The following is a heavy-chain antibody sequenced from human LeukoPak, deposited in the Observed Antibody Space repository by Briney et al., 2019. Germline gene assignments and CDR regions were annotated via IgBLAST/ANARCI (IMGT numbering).Heavy chain of an antibody. CDR1: GGSFSGYY. Sequence: PSETLSLTCAVYGGSFSGYYWSWIRQPPGKGLEWIGEINHSGSTNYNPSLKSRVTISVDTSKNQFSLKLSSVTAADTAVYYCARAYSSSLPPYYYYYYYTDVWGKGTTVTVSS. CDR2: INHSGST. J-gene: IGHJ6*03. V-gene: IGHV4-34*01. CDR3: ARAYSSSLPPYYYYYYYTDV. D-gene: IGHD6-13*01.